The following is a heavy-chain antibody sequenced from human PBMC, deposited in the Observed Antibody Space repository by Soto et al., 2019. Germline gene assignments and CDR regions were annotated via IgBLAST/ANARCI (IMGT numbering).Heavy chain of an antibody. Sequence: QLQLQESGPGLVKPSETLSLTCTVSGGSISSSSYYWGWIRQAPGKGLEWIGRIYYSGSTYYNPSLKSRFTISVDTSKTQFSLKRSSVTAADTAVYYCARHIDYWGQGTLVTVSS. CDR1: GGSISSSSYY. V-gene: IGHV4-39*01. CDR3: ARHIDY. J-gene: IGHJ4*02. CDR2: IYYSGST.